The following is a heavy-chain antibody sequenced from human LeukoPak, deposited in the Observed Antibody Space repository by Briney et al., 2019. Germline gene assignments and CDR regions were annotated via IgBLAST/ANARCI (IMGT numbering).Heavy chain of an antibody. J-gene: IGHJ5*02. CDR1: GASLSSGSYY. CDR3: ARETTYSSSWEVDP. Sequence: NPSETLSLTCTVSGASLSSGSYYWSWIRQPAGKGLEWIGRIYPSGSTDYNPSLKSRVTISIDTSKNQFSLKQSSVTAADTAVYYCARETTYSSSWEVDPWGQGTLVTVSS. V-gene: IGHV4-61*02. CDR2: IYPSGST. D-gene: IGHD6-13*01.